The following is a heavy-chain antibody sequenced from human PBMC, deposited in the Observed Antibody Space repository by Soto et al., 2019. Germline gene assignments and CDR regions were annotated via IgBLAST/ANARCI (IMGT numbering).Heavy chain of an antibody. Sequence: ASVKVSCKASGGTLSSYAISWVRQAPGQGLEWMGGIIPIFGTANYAQKFQGRVTITADESTSTAYMELSSLRSEDTAVYYCARGKGQEWEPGVWSDPGGKETLVPVP. CDR1: GGTLSSYA. CDR3: ARGKGQEWEPGVWSDP. J-gene: IGHJ5*02. CDR2: IIPIFGTA. V-gene: IGHV1-69*13. D-gene: IGHD1-26*01.